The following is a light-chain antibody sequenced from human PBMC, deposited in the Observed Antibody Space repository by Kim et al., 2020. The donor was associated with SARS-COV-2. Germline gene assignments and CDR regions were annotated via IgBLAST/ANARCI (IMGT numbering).Light chain of an antibody. J-gene: IGKJ4*01. Sequence: EIVLTQSPATLSLSPVERATLSCRASQIVDSFLAWYQQKPGQPPRLLIYDASNRAAGIPARFSGSGSGTDFTLTISSLEPEDFAVYHCQQRNSWPHTFGGGTKVDIK. V-gene: IGKV3-11*01. CDR3: QQRNSWPHT. CDR1: QIVDSF. CDR2: DAS.